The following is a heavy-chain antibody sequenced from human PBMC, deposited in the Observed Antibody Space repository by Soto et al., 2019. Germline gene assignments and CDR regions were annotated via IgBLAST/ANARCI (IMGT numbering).Heavy chain of an antibody. Sequence: QVQLQESGPGLVKPSETLSLTCVVSGGSISRYRWSWIRQPPGKGLEWIGYIFYNGTTSYNSSLKSRVTISVDLSKNHLSLTLASATAADTAVYYCARSFFPWGQGTLVVVSS. CDR3: ARSFFP. J-gene: IGHJ5*02. CDR1: GGSISRYR. CDR2: IFYNGTT. V-gene: IGHV4-59*01.